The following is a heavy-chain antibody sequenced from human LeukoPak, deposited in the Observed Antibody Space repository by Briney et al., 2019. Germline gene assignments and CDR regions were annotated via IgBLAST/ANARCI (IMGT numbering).Heavy chain of an antibody. Sequence: GESLTISCKASGYTFSNYWIAWVRQTPEKGLEWMGNIYPDDSDARYSPSFQGQVSISVDKSISTTYLQWSTLKASDTAIYYCARLWGSAFGLFDPWGQGTLVTVSS. CDR3: ARLWGSAFGLFDP. J-gene: IGHJ5*02. V-gene: IGHV5-51*01. CDR2: IYPDDSDA. CDR1: GYTFSNYW. D-gene: IGHD3-16*01.